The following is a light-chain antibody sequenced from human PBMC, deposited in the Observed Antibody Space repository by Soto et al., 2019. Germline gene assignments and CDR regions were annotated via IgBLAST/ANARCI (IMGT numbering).Light chain of an antibody. Sequence: EIVMTQSPATLSVSPGERATLSCRASQSVSSNLAWYQQKPGQAPRLLIYGASTRATGIPARFSGSGSGTEFTLTIRRMETAAFAVYYCQQFSSYPLTFGGGTKVDIK. V-gene: IGKV3-15*01. CDR3: QQFSSYPLT. J-gene: IGKJ4*01. CDR2: GAS. CDR1: QSVSSN.